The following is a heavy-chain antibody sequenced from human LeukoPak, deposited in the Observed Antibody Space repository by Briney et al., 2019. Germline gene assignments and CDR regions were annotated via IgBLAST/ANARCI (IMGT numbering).Heavy chain of an antibody. D-gene: IGHD6-6*01. Sequence: ASVKVSCKASGYTFTSYDINWVRQATGQGLEWMGWMNPNGGNTGYAQIFQGRVTITRNTSISTAYMELNSLRSEDTAMYYCARGHPYSSSSDYYMDVWGKGTPVTVSS. CDR3: ARGHPYSSSSDYYMDV. CDR2: MNPNGGNT. V-gene: IGHV1-8*01. CDR1: GYTFTSYD. J-gene: IGHJ6*03.